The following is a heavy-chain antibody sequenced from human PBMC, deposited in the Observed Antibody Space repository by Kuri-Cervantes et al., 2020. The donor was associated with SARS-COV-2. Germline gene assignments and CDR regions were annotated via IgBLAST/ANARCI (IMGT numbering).Heavy chain of an antibody. CDR1: VFTLSSFA. CDR2: IPDDGSNK. D-gene: IGHD5-12*01. CDR3: ARAGTASGYDQYYYYYYGMDV. V-gene: IGHV3-33*08. Sequence: GGSLRLSCTASVFTLSSFAMHWVRQAPGKGLEWVAVIPDDGSNKFYSDSVRGRFTISRDNAKNTLYLQMNSLRAEDTAVYYCARAGTASGYDQYYYYYYGMDVWGQGTTVTVSS. J-gene: IGHJ6*02.